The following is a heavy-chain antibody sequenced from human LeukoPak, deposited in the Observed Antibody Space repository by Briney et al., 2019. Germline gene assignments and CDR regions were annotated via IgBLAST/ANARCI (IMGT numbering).Heavy chain of an antibody. V-gene: IGHV4-59*01. J-gene: IGHJ6*03. CDR1: GGSISSYY. D-gene: IGHD6-13*01. CDR3: AGSIAAAGIYYYYYMDV. CDR2: IYYSGST. Sequence: SETLSLTCTVSGGSISSYYWSWIRQPPGKGLEWIGYIYYSGSTNYNPSLKSRVTISVDTSKNQFSLKLSSVTAADTAVYYCAGSIAAAGIYYYYYMDVWGKGTTVTFSS.